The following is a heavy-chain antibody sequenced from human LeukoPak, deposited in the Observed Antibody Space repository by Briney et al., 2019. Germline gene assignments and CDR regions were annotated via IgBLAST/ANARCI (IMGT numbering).Heavy chain of an antibody. V-gene: IGHV3-7*01. Sequence: GGSLRLSCAASGFTFSSYSMNWVRQAPGKGLEWVANIKDDGRETYYVDSVKGRFTISRDNVKNFLYLQMNSLRAEDTAVYYCGRDPYYDSLDYWGQGTLVTVSS. CDR3: GRDPYYDSLDY. CDR1: GFTFSSYS. CDR2: IKDDGRET. D-gene: IGHD3-22*01. J-gene: IGHJ4*02.